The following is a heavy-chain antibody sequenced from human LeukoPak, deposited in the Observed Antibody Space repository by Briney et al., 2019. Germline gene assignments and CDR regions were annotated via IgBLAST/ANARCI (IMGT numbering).Heavy chain of an antibody. CDR1: GFTFSAYH. CDR3: PMGEGYNDY. Sequence: GGSLRLSCAASGFTFSAYHINWVRQAPGKGLEWVSSIAGSSSYMNYADAVKGRFTISRDNAKNSLYLQMNSLRGEDTAVYYCPMGEGYNDYWGQGILVTVSS. V-gene: IGHV3-21*04. CDR2: IAGSSSYM. D-gene: IGHD5-24*01. J-gene: IGHJ4*02.